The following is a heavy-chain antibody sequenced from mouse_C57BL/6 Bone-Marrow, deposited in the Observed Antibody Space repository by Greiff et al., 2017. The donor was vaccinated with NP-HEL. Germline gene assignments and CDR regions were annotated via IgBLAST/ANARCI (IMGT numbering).Heavy chain of an antibody. CDR2: ISSGGDYI. V-gene: IGHV5-9-1*02. CDR1: GFTFSSYA. J-gene: IGHJ3*01. Sequence: EVQLHESGEGLVKPGGSLKLSCAASGFTFSSYAMSWVRQTPEKRLEWVAYISSGGDYIYYADTVKGRFTISRDNARNTLYLQMSSLKSEDTAMYYCTRDLGYDGTAWFAYWGQGTLVTVSA. CDR3: TRDLGYDGTAWFAY. D-gene: IGHD2-3*01.